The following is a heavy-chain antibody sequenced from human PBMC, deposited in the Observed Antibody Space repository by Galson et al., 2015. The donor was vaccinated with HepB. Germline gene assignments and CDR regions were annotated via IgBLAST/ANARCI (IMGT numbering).Heavy chain of an antibody. CDR1: GGSVSNNNAA. CDR2: TYYRASWYN. D-gene: IGHD2-2*01. V-gene: IGHV6-1*01. J-gene: IGHJ6*02. Sequence: SAISGGSVSNNNAAWYWIRQSPSSGLAGLGRTYYRASWYNGCTAALRRRISINADTSKNQFSLQLNSLTPEDTAVYYCARVPGTIYYYGMDVWGQGTTVTVSS. CDR3: ARVPGTIYYYGMDV.